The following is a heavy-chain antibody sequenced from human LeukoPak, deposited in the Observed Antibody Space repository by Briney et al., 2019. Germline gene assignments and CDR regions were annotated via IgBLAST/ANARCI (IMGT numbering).Heavy chain of an antibody. CDR2: IRYDGSNK. Sequence: GGSLRLSCAASGFTFSSYGMHWVRQAPGKGLEWVAFIRYDGSNKYYADSVKGRFTISRDNSKNTLYLQMNSLRAEDTAVYYCAKGRYSGSYTGLFDYWGQGTLVTVSS. J-gene: IGHJ4*02. V-gene: IGHV3-30*02. CDR1: GFTFSSYG. CDR3: AKGRYSGSYTGLFDY. D-gene: IGHD1-26*01.